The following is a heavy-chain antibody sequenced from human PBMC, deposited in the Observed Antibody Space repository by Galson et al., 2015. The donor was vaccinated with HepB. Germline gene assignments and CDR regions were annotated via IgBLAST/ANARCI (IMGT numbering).Heavy chain of an antibody. J-gene: IGHJ4*02. Sequence: FTSFGISWVRQAPGQGLEWMGWISGYNGNTNYAQKVQGRVTMTTDISTSTAYMELRSPRSDDTAVYYCVRDLGEMVTMIFFDYWGQGTLVTVSS. CDR1: FTSFG. V-gene: IGHV1-18*01. D-gene: IGHD3/OR15-3a*01. CDR2: ISGYNGNT. CDR3: VRDLGEMVTMIFFDY.